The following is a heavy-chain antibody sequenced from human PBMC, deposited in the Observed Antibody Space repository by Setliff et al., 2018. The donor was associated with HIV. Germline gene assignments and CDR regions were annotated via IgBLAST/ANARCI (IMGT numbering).Heavy chain of an antibody. CDR1: GESFSGFY. Sequence: PSETLSLTCAVYGESFSGFYWTWIRQPPGKGLEWVGDIDHIGRTNYNPSLKSRATISVYTTKNQFLLKLRSVTAADTAVYYCARGSYYDTSGYRPGYFDYWGQETLVTVSS. V-gene: IGHV4-34*01. J-gene: IGHJ4*02. CDR2: IDHIGRT. CDR3: ARGSYYDTSGYRPGYFDY. D-gene: IGHD3-22*01.